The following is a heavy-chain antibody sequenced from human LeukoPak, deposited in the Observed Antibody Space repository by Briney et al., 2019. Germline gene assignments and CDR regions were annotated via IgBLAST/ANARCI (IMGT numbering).Heavy chain of an antibody. J-gene: IGHJ4*02. V-gene: IGHV3-9*01. CDR3: AKGPRGDYSGYFDY. CDR1: GFTFNDYG. Sequence: GRSLRLSCTASGFTFNDYGMHWVRQAPGKGLEWVSGINWNSGNLGYADSVKGRFSISRDNAKNSLYLQMNSLRAEDTALYYCAKGPRGDYSGYFDYWGQGTLVTVSS. D-gene: IGHD4-17*01. CDR2: INWNSGNL.